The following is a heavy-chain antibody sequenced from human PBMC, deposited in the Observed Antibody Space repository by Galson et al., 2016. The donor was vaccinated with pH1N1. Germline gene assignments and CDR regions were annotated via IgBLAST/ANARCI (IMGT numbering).Heavy chain of an antibody. CDR1: GDSVSSNSAA. V-gene: IGHV6-1*01. J-gene: IGHJ4*02. Sequence: CAISGDSVSSNSAAWNWIRRSPSRGLEWLGRTYYRSKWFYNYAVSVQGRITINPDTSKNQFSLQLNSVTPEDTAVYYCAGHSPGRAGGVFDCRGQGTLVTVSS. CDR3: AGHSPGRAGGVFDC. CDR2: TYYRSKWFY. D-gene: IGHD3-16*01.